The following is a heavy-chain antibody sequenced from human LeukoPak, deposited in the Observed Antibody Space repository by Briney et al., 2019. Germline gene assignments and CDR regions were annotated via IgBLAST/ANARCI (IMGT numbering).Heavy chain of an antibody. CDR1: GDSVSSGSYY. D-gene: IGHD4-17*01. V-gene: IGHV4-61*01. Sequence: SETLSLTCTVSGDSVSSGSYYWSWIRQPPGKGLEWIGYIYYSGNTNYNPSLKSRVTISVDTSKNQFSLKLSSVTAADTAVYYCARHPSMTTALFDYWGQGTLVTVSS. CDR2: IYYSGNT. J-gene: IGHJ4*02. CDR3: ARHPSMTTALFDY.